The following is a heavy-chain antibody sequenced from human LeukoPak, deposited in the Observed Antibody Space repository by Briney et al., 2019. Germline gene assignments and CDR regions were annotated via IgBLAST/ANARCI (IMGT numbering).Heavy chain of an antibody. CDR1: GGSFSGYY. V-gene: IGHV4-34*01. Sequence: SETLSLTCAVYGGSFSGYYWSWIRQPPGKGLEWIGEINHSGSTNYNPSLKSRVTISVDTSKNQFSLKLSSVTAADTAVYYCARGVAVAGAPPYYMDVWGKGTTVTISS. CDR3: ARGVAVAGAPPYYMDV. D-gene: IGHD6-19*01. J-gene: IGHJ6*03. CDR2: INHSGST.